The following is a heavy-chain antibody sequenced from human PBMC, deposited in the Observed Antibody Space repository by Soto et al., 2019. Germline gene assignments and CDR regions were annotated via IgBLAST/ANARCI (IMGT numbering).Heavy chain of an antibody. CDR3: ARRYGPGFDY. CDR1: GVSISSYY. CDR2: IYYSGST. V-gene: IGHV4-59*08. Sequence: SETLSLTCTVSGVSISSYYWIWIRQPPGKGLEWIGYIYYSGSTNYNPSLKSRVTISVDTSKNQFSLKLSSVTAADTAVYYCARRYGPGFDYWGQGTLVTVSS. D-gene: IGHD4-17*01. J-gene: IGHJ4*02.